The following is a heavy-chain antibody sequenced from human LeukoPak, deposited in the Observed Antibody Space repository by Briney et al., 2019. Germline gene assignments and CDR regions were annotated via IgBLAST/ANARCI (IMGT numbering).Heavy chain of an antibody. CDR2: IYYSGST. Sequence: SETLSLTCTVSGYSISSSYYWSWIRQPPGKGLEWIGYIYYSGSTNYNPSLKSRVTISVDTSKNQFSLKLSSVTAADTAVYYCARVRNEVGAFDIWGQGTMVTVSS. CDR3: ARVRNEVGAFDI. J-gene: IGHJ3*02. CDR1: GYSISSSYY. D-gene: IGHD1-1*01. V-gene: IGHV4-61*01.